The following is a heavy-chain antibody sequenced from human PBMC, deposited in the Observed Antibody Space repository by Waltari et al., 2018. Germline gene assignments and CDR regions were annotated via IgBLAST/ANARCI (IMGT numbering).Heavy chain of an antibody. CDR3: ARRDRFYYFDY. CDR2: IYYSGST. V-gene: IGHV4-39*01. Sequence: QLQLQESGPGLVKPSETLSLTCTVSGGSISSSSYYWGWIRQPPGKGLEWIGSIYYSGSTYYNPSLKSRVTISVDTSKNQFSLKLSSVTAADTAVYYCARRDRFYYFDYWGQGTLVTVSS. D-gene: IGHD2-15*01. J-gene: IGHJ4*02. CDR1: GGSISSSSYY.